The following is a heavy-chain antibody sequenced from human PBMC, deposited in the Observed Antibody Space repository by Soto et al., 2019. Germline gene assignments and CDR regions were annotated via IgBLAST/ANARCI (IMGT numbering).Heavy chain of an antibody. D-gene: IGHD6-19*01. CDR1: GGTFSNYA. CDR2: ITPFFGTA. V-gene: IGHV1-69*12. CDR3: AQTLGSAVAGPGRFDL. J-gene: IGHJ2*01. Sequence: QVQLVQSGAEVKKPGSSVKVSCKASGGTFSNYAISWVRQAPGQGLEWMGGITPFFGTANYAQKFQGRVTMTADESMSTAYMELSRLRSEATAVYYCAQTLGSAVAGPGRFDLWGRGTLVTVSS.